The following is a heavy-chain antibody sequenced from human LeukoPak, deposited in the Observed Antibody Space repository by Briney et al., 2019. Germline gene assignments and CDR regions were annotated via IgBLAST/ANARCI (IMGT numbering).Heavy chain of an antibody. J-gene: IGHJ3*02. CDR1: GGSISSYY. D-gene: IGHD6-19*01. CDR3: ARAFSAWPHAFDI. V-gene: IGHV4-4*07. CDR2: IYTSGST. Sequence: SETLSLTCTVSGGSISSYYWSWIRQPAGKGLEWIGRIYTSGSTNYNASPKSRVTISLDTSKNQFSLRLSSLTAADTAVYYCARAFSAWPHAFDIWGQGTMVTVSS.